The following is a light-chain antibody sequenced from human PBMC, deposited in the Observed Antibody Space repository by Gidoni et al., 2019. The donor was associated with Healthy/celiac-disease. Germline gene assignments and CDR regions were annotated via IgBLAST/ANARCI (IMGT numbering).Light chain of an antibody. V-gene: IGKV4-1*01. Sequence: DIVITPSPDSLAVSLGERATINCKSSQSVLYSSNNKNYLAWYQQKPGQPPKLLIYWASTRESGVPDRFSGSGSGTDFTLTISSLQAEDVAVYYCQQYYSTPYTFGQXTKLEIK. CDR1: QSVLYSSNNKNY. CDR3: QQYYSTPYT. CDR2: WAS. J-gene: IGKJ2*01.